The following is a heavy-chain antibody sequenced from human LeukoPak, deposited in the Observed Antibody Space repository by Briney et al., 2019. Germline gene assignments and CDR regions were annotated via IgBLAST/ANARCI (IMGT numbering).Heavy chain of an antibody. J-gene: IGHJ4*02. CDR2: INHSGST. CDR3: ARHGYSSGWSVSPRKYYFDY. V-gene: IGHV4-34*01. D-gene: IGHD6-19*01. Sequence: SETLSLTCAVYGGSFSGYYWSWIRQPPGKGLEWIGEINHSGSTNYNPSLKSRVTISVDTSKNQFSLKLSSVTAADTAVYYCARHGYSSGWSVSPRKYYFDYWGQGTLVTVSS. CDR1: GGSFSGYY.